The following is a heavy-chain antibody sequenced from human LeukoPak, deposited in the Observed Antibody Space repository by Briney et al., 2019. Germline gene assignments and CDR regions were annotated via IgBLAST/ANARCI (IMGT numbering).Heavy chain of an antibody. Sequence: SETLSLTCTVSGGPISSSSYYWGWIRQPPGEGLEWIGSIYYSGSTYYNPSLKSRVTISVDTSKNQFSLKLSSVTAADTAVYYCARSRTYYDFWSGYYHDVGRKIFDYWGQGTLVTVSS. J-gene: IGHJ4*02. V-gene: IGHV4-39*07. CDR1: GGPISSSSYY. D-gene: IGHD3-3*01. CDR2: IYYSGST. CDR3: ARSRTYYDFWSGYYHDVGRKIFDY.